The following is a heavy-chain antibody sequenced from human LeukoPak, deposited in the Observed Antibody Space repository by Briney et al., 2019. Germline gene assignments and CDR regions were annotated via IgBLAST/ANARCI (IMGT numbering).Heavy chain of an antibody. D-gene: IGHD6-13*01. V-gene: IGHV3-23*01. CDR1: GFTFTTYA. CDR2: ISGSGGST. CDR3: GKDGIPAGNTFAYYMDV. Sequence: GGTLRLSCAASGFTFTTYAMSWVRQAPGKGLEWVSVISGSGGSTFYADSGEGRFTISRDNSKNTVYLRMNSLRADETAIYYCGKDGIPAGNTFAYYMDVWGKGTTVT. J-gene: IGHJ6*03.